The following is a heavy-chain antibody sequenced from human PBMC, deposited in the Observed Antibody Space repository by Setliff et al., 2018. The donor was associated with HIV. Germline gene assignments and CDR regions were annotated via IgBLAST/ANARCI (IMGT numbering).Heavy chain of an antibody. J-gene: IGHJ4*02. V-gene: IGHV1-18*01. CDR2: ISVDSGDS. Sequence: ASVKVSCKASGYTFTSYGLSWVRQAPGQGPEWMGWISVDSGDSYYGQKFQDRVIMTADTSTNTAYMELRSLRSDDSAIYYCARVLIGGRDIVVGAHDYWGQGTLVTVSS. D-gene: IGHD2-15*01. CDR1: GYTFTSYG. CDR3: ARVLIGGRDIVVGAHDY.